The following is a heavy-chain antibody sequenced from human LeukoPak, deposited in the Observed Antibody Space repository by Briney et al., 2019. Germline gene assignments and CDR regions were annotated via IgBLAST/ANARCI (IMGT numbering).Heavy chain of an antibody. J-gene: IGHJ5*02. V-gene: IGHV3-21*01. CDR2: ISSSSSYI. CDR1: GFTFSSYS. Sequence: PGGSLRLSCAASGFTFSSYSMNWVRQAPGKGLEWVSSISSSSSYIYYADSVKGRFTISRDNAKNSLYPQMNSLRAEDTAVYYCASLYSSGWSNWFDPWGQGTLVTVSS. D-gene: IGHD6-19*01. CDR3: ASLYSSGWSNWFDP.